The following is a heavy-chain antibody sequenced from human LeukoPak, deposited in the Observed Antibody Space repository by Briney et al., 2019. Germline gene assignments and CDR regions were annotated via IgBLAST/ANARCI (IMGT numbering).Heavy chain of an antibody. J-gene: IGHJ5*02. CDR1: GFTFSSYW. CDR2: INSDGSIT. CDR3: PRDQGRTGKTWFAP. V-gene: IGHV3-74*01. D-gene: IGHD1-14*01. Sequence: GGSLRLSCAASGFTFSSYWMHWVRQAPGMGLVWVSRINSDGSITTNADSVKGRFTISRDNAKNTLYLQMNSLRAEDTAVYYCPRDQGRTGKTWFAPGAKGPLVTVS.